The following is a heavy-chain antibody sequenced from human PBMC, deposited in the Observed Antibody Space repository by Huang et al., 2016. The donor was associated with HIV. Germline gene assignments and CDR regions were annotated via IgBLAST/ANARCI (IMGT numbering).Heavy chain of an antibody. CDR3: ARRGVMVRGAHFDY. D-gene: IGHD3-10*01. Sequence: EVQLVESGGGLVQPGRSLRLSCAASGFPFDDYAMHWVRQEPGKGLEWVSGISWNSGSIGYADSVKGRFTISRDNAKNSLYLQMNSLRAEDTALYYCARRGVMVRGAHFDYWGLGTLVTVSS. V-gene: IGHV3-9*01. CDR1: GFPFDDYA. J-gene: IGHJ4*02. CDR2: ISWNSGSI.